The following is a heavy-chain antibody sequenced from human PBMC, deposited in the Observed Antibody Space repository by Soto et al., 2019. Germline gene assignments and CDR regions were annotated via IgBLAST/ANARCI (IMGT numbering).Heavy chain of an antibody. CDR1: GYSISSGYY. CDR2: IYHSGST. D-gene: IGHD3-10*01. V-gene: IGHV4-38-2*01. CDR3: ARVGGYGMDV. Sequence: LSLTCAVSGYSISSGYYWGWIRQPPGKGLEWIGSIYHSGSTYNNPSLKSRVTISVDTSKNQFSLKLSSVTAADTAVYYCARVGGYGMDVWGQGTTVTVSS. J-gene: IGHJ6*02.